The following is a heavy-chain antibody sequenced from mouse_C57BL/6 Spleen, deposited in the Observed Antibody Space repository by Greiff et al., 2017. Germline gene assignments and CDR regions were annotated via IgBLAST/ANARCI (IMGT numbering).Heavy chain of an antibody. V-gene: IGHV1-22*01. CDR1: GYTFTDYN. CDR2: INPNNGGT. Sequence: EVQLQQSGPELVKPGASVKMSCKASGYTFTDYNMHWVKQSHGKSLEWIGYINPNNGGTSYNQKFKGKATLTVNKSSSTAYMERRSLTSEDSAVYYCARGAYYGSSWFAYWGQGTLVTVSA. J-gene: IGHJ3*01. CDR3: ARGAYYGSSWFAY. D-gene: IGHD1-1*01.